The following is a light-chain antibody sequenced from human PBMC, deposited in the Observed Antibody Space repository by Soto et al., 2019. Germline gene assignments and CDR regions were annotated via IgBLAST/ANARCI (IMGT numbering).Light chain of an antibody. CDR1: QSIYKW. J-gene: IGKJ4*01. V-gene: IGKV1-39*01. CDR2: SSS. CDR3: QQSYNAPLT. Sequence: DLQIPQSPSSVPASIGDRVTISCRASQSIYKWLDWYQQKPGKAPKRLIYSSSSLQSGVPSRFSGSGSGTDFTLTISSLQPEDFATYYCQQSYNAPLTFGGGTKVDIK.